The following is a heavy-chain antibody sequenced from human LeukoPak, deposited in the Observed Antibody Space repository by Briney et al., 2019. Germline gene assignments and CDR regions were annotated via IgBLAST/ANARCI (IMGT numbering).Heavy chain of an antibody. V-gene: IGHV3-30*04. Sequence: PGRSLRLSCAASGFTFSSFAMHWVRQAPGKGLEWVAVISYDGSNKYYADSVKGRFTISRDNSKNTLYLQRISLTGDDTAVYYCARDARGIAAAGFFHFWGQGTLVTVSS. CDR2: ISYDGSNK. J-gene: IGHJ4*02. CDR3: ARDARGIAAAGFFHF. D-gene: IGHD6-13*01. CDR1: GFTFSSFA.